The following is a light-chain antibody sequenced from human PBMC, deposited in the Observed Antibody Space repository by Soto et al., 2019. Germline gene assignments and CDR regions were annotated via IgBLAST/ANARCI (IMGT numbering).Light chain of an antibody. CDR1: SSDVGNYIF. CDR3: VSYTTSAYYV. J-gene: IGLJ1*01. Sequence: QSVLTQPASVSGSPGQSITISCTGTSSDVGNYIFVSWYRQHPGKAPKLMIYDINNRPSGVSNRFSGSKSGNTASLTISGLQAEDEAAYYCVSYTTSAYYVFGNGTKLT. CDR2: DIN. V-gene: IGLV2-14*01.